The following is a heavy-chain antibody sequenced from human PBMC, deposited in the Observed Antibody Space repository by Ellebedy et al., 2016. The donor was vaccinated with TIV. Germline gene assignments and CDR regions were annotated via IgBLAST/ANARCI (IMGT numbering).Heavy chain of an antibody. V-gene: IGHV3-30-3*01. CDR2: ISYDGSNK. CDR3: AKVWWELSYYFDY. CDR1: GFTFSSYA. D-gene: IGHD1-26*01. J-gene: IGHJ4*02. Sequence: GESLKISXAASGFTFSSYAMHWVRQAPGKGLEWVAVISYDGSNKYYADSVKGRFTISRDNSKNTLYLQMNSLRAEDTAVYYCAKVWWELSYYFDYWGQGTLVTVSS.